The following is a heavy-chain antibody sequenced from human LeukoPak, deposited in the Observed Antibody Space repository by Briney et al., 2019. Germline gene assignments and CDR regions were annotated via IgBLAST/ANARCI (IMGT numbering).Heavy chain of an antibody. D-gene: IGHD2-2*01. CDR2: IYTSGST. Sequence: SETLSLTCTVFGGSISSGGYDWSWIRQPAGKGLEWIGRIYTSGSTNYNPSLKSRVTISVDTSKNQFSLKLSSVTAADTAVYYCARVVVPAAPADWFDPWGLGTLVTVSS. V-gene: IGHV4-61*02. J-gene: IGHJ5*02. CDR3: ARVVVPAAPADWFDP. CDR1: GGSISSGGYD.